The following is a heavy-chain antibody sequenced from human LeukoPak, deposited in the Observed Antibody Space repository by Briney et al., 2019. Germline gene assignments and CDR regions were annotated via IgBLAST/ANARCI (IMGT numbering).Heavy chain of an antibody. V-gene: IGHV4-34*01. CDR1: GGSFSGYY. CDR3: ARERDYYDSSGYYYGGFDY. J-gene: IGHJ4*02. CDR2: INHSGST. D-gene: IGHD3-22*01. Sequence: SETLSLACAVYGGSFSGYYWSWIRQPPGKGLEWIGEINHSGSTNYNPSLKSRVTMSVDTSKNQFSLKLSSVTAADTAVYYCARERDYYDSSGYYYGGFDYWGQGTLVTVSS.